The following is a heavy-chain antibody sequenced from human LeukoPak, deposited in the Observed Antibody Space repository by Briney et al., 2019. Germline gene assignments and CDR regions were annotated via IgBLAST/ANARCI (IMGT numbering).Heavy chain of an antibody. CDR2: IYYSGNT. Sequence: SVTLSLTCSVSGGSISRSYYYWGWICQPPGKGLEWIGTIYYSGNTFYNPSLKSRVTISVDTSINHFSLTLTSLTAADTAVYFCSRHEHKALAGDTWGQGTLVTVSS. J-gene: IGHJ5*02. D-gene: IGHD6-19*01. CDR3: SRHEHKALAGDT. CDR1: GGSISRSYYY. V-gene: IGHV4-39*01.